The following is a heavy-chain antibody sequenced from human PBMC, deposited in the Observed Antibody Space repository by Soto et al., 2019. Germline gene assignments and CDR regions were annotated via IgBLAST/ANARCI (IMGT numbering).Heavy chain of an antibody. CDR3: AKDQDIVVVVAASLDY. D-gene: IGHD2-15*01. V-gene: IGHV3-30*18. CDR2: ISYDGSNK. J-gene: IGHJ4*02. CDR1: GFTFSSYG. Sequence: QVQLVESGGGVVQPGRSLRLSCAASGFTFSSYGMHWVRQAPGKGLEWVAVISYDGSNKYCADSVKGRFTISRDNSKNTLYLQMNSLRAEDTAVYYCAKDQDIVVVVAASLDYWGQGTLVTVSS.